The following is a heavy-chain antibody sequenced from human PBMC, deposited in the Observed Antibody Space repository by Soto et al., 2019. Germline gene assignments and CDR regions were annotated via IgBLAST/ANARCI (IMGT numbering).Heavy chain of an antibody. D-gene: IGHD6-13*01. V-gene: IGHV1-8*01. CDR2: MNPNSGNT. Sequence: QVQLVQSGAEVKKPGASVKVSCKASGYTFTSYDINWVRQATGQGLEWMGWMNPNSGNTGYAQKFQGRVTMTRNTSISTAYMELSSLRSEDTTVYYCARGSKGSSWYAYWFDPWGQGTLVTVSS. J-gene: IGHJ5*02. CDR1: GYTFTSYD. CDR3: ARGSKGSSWYAYWFDP.